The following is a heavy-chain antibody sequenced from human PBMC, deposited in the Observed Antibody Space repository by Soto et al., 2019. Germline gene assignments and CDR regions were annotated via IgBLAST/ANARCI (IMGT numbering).Heavy chain of an antibody. D-gene: IGHD6-19*01. CDR2: IFYSGNP. CDR3: ASGQFSSAWYRAEYLQH. V-gene: IGHV4-31*03. Sequence: QVQLQESGPGLVKPSQTLSLTCSVSGGSISRGGYYWSWIRQHPGEGLEWIGDIFYSGNPQYNPSLKSRVILSVDTSKNQFSLKLSSVTAADTAVYYCASGQFSSAWYRAEYLQHWGQGTLVTVSS. CDR1: GGSISRGGYY. J-gene: IGHJ1*01.